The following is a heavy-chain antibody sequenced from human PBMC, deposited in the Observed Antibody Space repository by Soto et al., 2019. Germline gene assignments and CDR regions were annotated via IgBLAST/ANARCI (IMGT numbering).Heavy chain of an antibody. CDR1: GGSISSSDYW. D-gene: IGHD6-13*01. CDR2: IYYTGST. Sequence: QLQLQESGPGLVKPAETLSLTCSVSGGSISSSDYWWGWIRQPPGKGLEWIGSIYYTGSTYYNPSLKSRVEISVDTSKNQFSLRRSSVTAADTAVYYCARQIGRGSWSLDHWGQGTLVTVSS. J-gene: IGHJ4*02. CDR3: ARQIGRGSWSLDH. V-gene: IGHV4-39*01.